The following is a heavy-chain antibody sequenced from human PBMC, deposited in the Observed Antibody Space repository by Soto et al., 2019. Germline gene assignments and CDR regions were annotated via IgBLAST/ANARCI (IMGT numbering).Heavy chain of an antibody. CDR3: AMWGYSGYDSANRYFDY. D-gene: IGHD5-12*01. V-gene: IGHV1-69*02. Sequence: QVQLVQSGAEVKKPGSSLKVSCKASGATFSSYTISWGGQALGQGLEGMGRIIPILGIANCAQKFQGRVTITADKSTSTAYMELSSLRSEDTAVYYCAMWGYSGYDSANRYFDYWGQGTLVTVSS. CDR2: IIPILGIA. CDR1: GATFSSYT. J-gene: IGHJ4*02.